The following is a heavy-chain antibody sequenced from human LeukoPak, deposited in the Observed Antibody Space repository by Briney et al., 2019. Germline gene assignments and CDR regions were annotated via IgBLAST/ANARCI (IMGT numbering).Heavy chain of an antibody. V-gene: IGHV3-74*01. CDR2: INTDGSST. CDR3: ARDLVGATSDF. J-gene: IGHJ4*02. CDR1: GFTVSSNY. Sequence: GGSLRLSCAASGFTVSSNYMSWVRQAPGKGLEWVSRINTDGSSTSYADSVKGRFTISRDNAKNTLYLQMNSLRAEDTAVYYCARDLVGATSDFWGQGTLVTVSS. D-gene: IGHD1-26*01.